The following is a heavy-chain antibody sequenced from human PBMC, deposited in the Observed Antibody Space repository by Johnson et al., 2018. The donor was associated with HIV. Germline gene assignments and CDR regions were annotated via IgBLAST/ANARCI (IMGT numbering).Heavy chain of an antibody. CDR1: GFTFDDYG. D-gene: IGHD1-26*01. J-gene: IGHJ3*02. Sequence: VQLVESGGGVVRPGGSLRLSCAASGFTFDDYGVSWVRQAPGKGLEWVSGINWNGGSTGYADSVKGRFTISRDNSKNTLYLQMNSLRAEDTAVYYCAKDPYSGSPIDIWGQGTMVTVSS. CDR2: INWNGGST. CDR3: AKDPYSGSPIDI. V-gene: IGHV3-20*04.